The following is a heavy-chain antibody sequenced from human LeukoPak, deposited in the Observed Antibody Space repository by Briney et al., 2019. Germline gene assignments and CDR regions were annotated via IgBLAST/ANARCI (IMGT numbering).Heavy chain of an antibody. CDR2: ISWNSGSI. D-gene: IGHD3-22*01. Sequence: PGGSLRLSCAASGFTFDGYAMHWVRQAPEKGLEWVSGISWNSGSIGYADSVKGRFTISRDNAKNSLYLQMNSLRTEDTALYYCAKGYYYDSSGYFDYWGQGTLVTVSS. CDR3: AKGYYYDSSGYFDY. CDR1: GFTFDGYA. V-gene: IGHV3-9*01. J-gene: IGHJ4*02.